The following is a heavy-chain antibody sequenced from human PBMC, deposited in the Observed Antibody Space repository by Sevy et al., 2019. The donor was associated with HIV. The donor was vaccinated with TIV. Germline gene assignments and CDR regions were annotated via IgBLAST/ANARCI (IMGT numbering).Heavy chain of an antibody. Sequence: ASVKVSCKASGGTFNSYIVSWVRQAPGQGREWMGEITPILGTTQYAQKLKGRVTISADESTNTIYMELSSLKSEDTAVYYCARWSISIDYWGQGTLVTVSS. CDR2: ITPILGTT. D-gene: IGHD3-3*02. CDR1: GGTFNSYI. CDR3: ARWSISIDY. V-gene: IGHV1-69*13. J-gene: IGHJ4*02.